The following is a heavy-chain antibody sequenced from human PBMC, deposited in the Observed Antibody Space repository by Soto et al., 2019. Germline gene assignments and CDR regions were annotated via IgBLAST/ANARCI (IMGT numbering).Heavy chain of an antibody. J-gene: IGHJ4*02. V-gene: IGHV1-18*01. D-gene: IGHD5-12*01. CDR2: LSAYNGNT. CDR1: GYTFTSYG. Sequence: QVQLVQSGAEVKKPGASVKVSCKASGYTFTSYGISWVLQAPGQGLEWMGWLSAYNGNTNYAQKLQGRVTMTTDTSTSTAYMELRSLRSDDTAVYYCARGCRWLRSRYPTCGDIDYWGQGTLVTVSS. CDR3: ARGCRWLRSRYPTCGDIDY.